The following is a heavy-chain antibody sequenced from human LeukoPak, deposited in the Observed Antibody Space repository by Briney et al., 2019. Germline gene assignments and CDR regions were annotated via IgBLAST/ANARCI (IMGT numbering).Heavy chain of an antibody. CDR3: VKVDT. V-gene: IGHV3-30*02. J-gene: IGHJ4*02. D-gene: IGHD5-18*01. CDR1: GFTFSTSG. CDR2: IRNDGNKK. Sequence: GGSLRLSCAASGFTFSTSGMHWVRQSPGKGLDWVAFIRNDGNKKNYAESVKGRFTISRDNSKNTLYLQMDSLSAEDTAVYYCVKVDTWGKGTLVTVSS.